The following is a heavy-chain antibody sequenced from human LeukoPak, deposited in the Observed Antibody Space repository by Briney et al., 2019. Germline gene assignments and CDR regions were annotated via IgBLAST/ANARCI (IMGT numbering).Heavy chain of an antibody. CDR1: GGSISSYY. V-gene: IGHV4-59*01. D-gene: IGHD4-17*01. J-gene: IGHJ6*02. Sequence: PSETLSLTCTVSGGSISSYYWSWIRQPPGKGLEWIGYIYYSGSTNYNPSLKSRVTISVDTSKNQFSLKLSSVTAADTAVYHCATTDDYGDYPPSYYYGMDVWGQGTTVTVSS. CDR3: ATTDDYGDYPPSYYYGMDV. CDR2: IYYSGST.